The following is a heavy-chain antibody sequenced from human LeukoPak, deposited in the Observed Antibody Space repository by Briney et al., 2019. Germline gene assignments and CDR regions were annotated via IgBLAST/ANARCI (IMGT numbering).Heavy chain of an antibody. D-gene: IGHD3-3*01. CDR3: ARATFGVVNYYFDY. V-gene: IGHV3-21*01. Sequence: TGGSLRLSCAASGFTFSSYSMNWVRQAPGKGLEWVSSISSSSSYICYADSVKGRFTISRDNAKNSLYLQMNSLRAEDTAVYYCARATFGVVNYYFDYWGQGTLVTVSS. CDR1: GFTFSSYS. J-gene: IGHJ4*02. CDR2: ISSSSSYI.